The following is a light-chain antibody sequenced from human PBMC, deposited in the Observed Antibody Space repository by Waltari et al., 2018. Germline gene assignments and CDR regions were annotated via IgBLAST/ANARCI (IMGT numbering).Light chain of an antibody. Sequence: QSALTQPPSASGSPGQSVTISCSGTSSDIGAYNYVSWYQQHPGKAPQPVIYEVIKRPSGVPPRFSGSKSGNTASLTVSELQAEDEADYYCSSYAGSNGVLFGGGTKVTVL. CDR3: SSYAGSNGVL. V-gene: IGLV2-8*01. J-gene: IGLJ2*01. CDR2: EVI. CDR1: SSDIGAYNY.